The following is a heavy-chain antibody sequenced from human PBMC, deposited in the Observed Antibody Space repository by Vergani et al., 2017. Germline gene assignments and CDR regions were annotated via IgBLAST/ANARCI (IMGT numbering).Heavy chain of an antibody. D-gene: IGHD3-3*01. CDR3: ASPRHYEFWSGYYTGIGAFDI. J-gene: IGHJ3*02. V-gene: IGHV1-69*12. CDR1: GGTFSSYA. Sequence: QVQLVQSGAEVKKPGSSVKVSCKASGGTFSSYAISWVRQAPGQGLEWMGGIIPIFGTANYAQKFQGRVTITADESTSTAYRELSSLRSEDTAVYYCASPRHYEFWSGYYTGIGAFDIWGQGTMVTVSS. CDR2: IIPIFGTA.